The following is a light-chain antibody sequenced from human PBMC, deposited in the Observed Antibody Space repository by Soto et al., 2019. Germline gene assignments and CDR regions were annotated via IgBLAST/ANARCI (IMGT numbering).Light chain of an antibody. CDR2: AAS. CDR3: QQSYSTPIT. CDR1: QSISGY. J-gene: IGKJ5*01. Sequence: DIQMTQSPSSLSASVGDRVTITCRASQSISGYLNWYQQKPGKAPKLLIYAASSLQSGVPSRFSGGGSGTDFPLTISSLQPEDFATYYCQQSYSTPITFGQGTRLEIK. V-gene: IGKV1-39*01.